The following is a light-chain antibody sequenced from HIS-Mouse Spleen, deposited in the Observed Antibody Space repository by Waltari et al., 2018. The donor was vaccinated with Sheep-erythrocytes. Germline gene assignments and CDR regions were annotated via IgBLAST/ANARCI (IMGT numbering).Light chain of an antibody. CDR3: SSYTSSSTLV. Sequence: QSALTQPASVSGSPGQSITISSTGTIRYVGGYNYVSWYQQHPGKAPKLMIYEVSNRPSGVSNRFSGSKSGNTASLTISGLQAEDEADYYCSSYTSSSTLVFGGGTKLTVL. CDR2: EVS. CDR1: IRYVGGYNY. V-gene: IGLV2-14*01. J-gene: IGLJ3*02.